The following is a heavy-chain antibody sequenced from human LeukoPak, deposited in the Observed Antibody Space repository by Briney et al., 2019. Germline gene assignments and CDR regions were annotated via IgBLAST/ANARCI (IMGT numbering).Heavy chain of an antibody. D-gene: IGHD6-19*01. V-gene: IGHV5-51*01. CDR2: IYPGDSDT. CDR1: GYSFTSYW. CDR3: ARPRGDSSGWYYYFDY. J-gene: IGHJ4*02. Sequence: GESLQISCQGSGYSFTSYWIGWVRQLPGKGLEWMGIIYPGDSDTRYSPSFQGQVTISADKSISTAYLQWSSLKASDTAMYYCARPRGDSSGWYYYFDYWGQGTLVTVSS.